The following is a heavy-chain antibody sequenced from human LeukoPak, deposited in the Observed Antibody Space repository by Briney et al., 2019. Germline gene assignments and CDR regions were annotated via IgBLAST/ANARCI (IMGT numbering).Heavy chain of an antibody. CDR2: ISYSGTT. V-gene: IGHV4-59*01. CDR3: ARSHGLY. J-gene: IGHJ4*02. Sequence: SETLSLTCTVSGASMNTYLWSWLRQPPGKGLEWIGYISYSGTTNYNPSLKSRVTISIDTSRNQFSLNLNSVTAADTAVYYCARSHGLYWGQGTLVIVSS. CDR1: GASMNTYL.